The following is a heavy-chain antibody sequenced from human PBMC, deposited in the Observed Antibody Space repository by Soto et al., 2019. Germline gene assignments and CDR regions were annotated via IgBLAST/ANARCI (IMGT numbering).Heavy chain of an antibody. CDR2: INHSGST. CDR3: ARPAIAATVSAFDY. D-gene: IGHD6-13*01. Sequence: SETLSLTCTVYGGSFSGYYWSWIRQPPGKGLEWIGEINHSGSTNYNPSLKSRVTISIDTSKNQFSLKMNSMTAADTAIYYCARPAIAATVSAFDYWGQGSLVTVSS. V-gene: IGHV4-34*01. J-gene: IGHJ4*02. CDR1: GGSFSGYY.